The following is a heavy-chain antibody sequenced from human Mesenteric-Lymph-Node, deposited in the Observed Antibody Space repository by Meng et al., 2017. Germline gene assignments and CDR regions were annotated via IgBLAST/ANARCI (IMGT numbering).Heavy chain of an antibody. D-gene: IGHD3-10*01. CDR3: ARAMSYVFYYYYGMDV. J-gene: IGHJ6*02. V-gene: IGHV3-21*01. Sequence: GESLKISCAASGFTFSSYSMNWVRQAPGKGLEWVSFISSSSSYIYYADSVRGRFTISRDNAKNSLYLQMNSLRAEDTAVYYCARAMSYVFYYYYGMDVWGQGTTVTVSS. CDR1: GFTFSSYS. CDR2: ISSSSSYI.